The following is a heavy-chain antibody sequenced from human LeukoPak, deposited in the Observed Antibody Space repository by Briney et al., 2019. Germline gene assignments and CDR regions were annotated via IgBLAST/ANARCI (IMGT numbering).Heavy chain of an antibody. V-gene: IGHV1-69*13. CDR3: ARGATPSQYFDY. CDR1: GGTFSSYA. CDR2: IIPIFGTA. D-gene: IGHD5-24*01. Sequence: ASVKVSCKASGGTFSSYAISWVRQAPGQGLEWMGGIIPIFGTANYAQKFQGRVTITADESTSTAYMELSSLRSEDTAVYYCARGATPSQYFDYWGQGTLVTVSS. J-gene: IGHJ4*02.